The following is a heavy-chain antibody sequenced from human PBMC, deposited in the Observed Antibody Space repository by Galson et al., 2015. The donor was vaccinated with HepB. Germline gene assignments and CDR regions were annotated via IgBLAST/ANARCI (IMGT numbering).Heavy chain of an antibody. D-gene: IGHD6-13*01. CDR2: ISWNSGSI. CDR3: AKNRRQYSSSENYFDY. CDR1: GFTFDDYA. V-gene: IGHV3-9*01. J-gene: IGHJ4*02. Sequence: SLRLSCAASGFTFDDYAMHWVRQAPGKGLEWVSGISWNSGSIGYADSVKGRFTISRDNAKNSLYLQMNSLRAEDTALYYCAKNRRQYSSSENYFDYWGQGTLVTVSS.